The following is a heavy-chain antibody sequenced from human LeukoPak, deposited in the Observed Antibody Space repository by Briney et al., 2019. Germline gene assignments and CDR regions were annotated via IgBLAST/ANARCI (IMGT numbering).Heavy chain of an antibody. J-gene: IGHJ4*02. CDR1: GFTFSSYE. V-gene: IGHV3-48*03. CDR2: ISRSGSAI. Sequence: PGGSLSLSCAASGFTFSSYEMNWVRQAPGKGLEWVSKISRSGSAIYYADSVKGRFTISRDNAKSTLYLQMNSLRVEDTAVYYCARGGSLGYWGQGTLVTVSS. D-gene: IGHD6-19*01. CDR3: ARGGSLGY.